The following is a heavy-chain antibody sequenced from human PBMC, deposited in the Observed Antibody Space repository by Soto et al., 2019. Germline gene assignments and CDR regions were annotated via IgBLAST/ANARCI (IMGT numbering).Heavy chain of an antibody. CDR1: GFTFSSYA. D-gene: IGHD6-13*01. Sequence: PGGSLRLSCAASGFTFSSYAMSWVRQAPGKGLEWVSAISGSGGSTYYADSVKGRFTISRDNSKNTLYLQMNGLRAEDTAVYYCAKEHYSSSWYSSVPGKNFDYWGQGTLVTVSS. CDR3: AKEHYSSSWYSSVPGKNFDY. V-gene: IGHV3-23*01. J-gene: IGHJ4*02. CDR2: ISGSGGST.